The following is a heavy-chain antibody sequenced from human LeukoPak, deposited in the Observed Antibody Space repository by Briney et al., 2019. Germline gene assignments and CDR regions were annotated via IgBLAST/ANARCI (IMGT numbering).Heavy chain of an antibody. D-gene: IGHD7-27*01. V-gene: IGHV3-48*04. J-gene: IGHJ4*02. CDR1: GFTFSTYS. Sequence: PGGSLRLSCAASGFTFSTYSMYWVRQAPGKGLEWVSYISSSSSTIYYADSVRGRFTVSRDNAKNSLYLQMNSLRAEDTAVYYCARDNWGPDHWGQGILVTVSS. CDR3: ARDNWGPDH. CDR2: ISSSSSTI.